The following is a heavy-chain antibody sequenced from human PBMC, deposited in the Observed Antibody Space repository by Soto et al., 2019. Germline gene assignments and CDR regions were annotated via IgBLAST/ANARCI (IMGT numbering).Heavy chain of an antibody. CDR2: MNPNSGNT. D-gene: IGHD2-2*01. CDR1: GYTFTSYD. V-gene: IGHV1-8*01. Sequence: QVQLVQSGAEVKKPGASVKVSCKASGYTFTSYDINWVRQATGQGLEWMGWMNPNSGNTGYAQEFQGRVTMTRSPSVNTAYMGLSSLRSEDTVVYYCARGGGPAWRRVDFWGQGTLVTVSS. J-gene: IGHJ4*02. CDR3: ARGGGPAWRRVDF.